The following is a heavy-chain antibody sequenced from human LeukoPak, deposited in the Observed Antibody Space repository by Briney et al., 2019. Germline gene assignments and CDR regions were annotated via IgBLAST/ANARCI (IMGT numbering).Heavy chain of an antibody. D-gene: IGHD6-19*01. CDR2: INPNSGGT. V-gene: IGHV1-2*02. CDR1: GYTFTGYY. J-gene: IGHJ3*02. Sequence: GASVKVSCKASGYTFTGYYMHWVRQAPGQGLEWMGWINPNSGGTNYAQKFQGRVTMTRDTSISTAYMELSRLRSDDTAVYYCARAPLYSSGWYDAFDIWGQGTMVTVSS. CDR3: ARAPLYSSGWYDAFDI.